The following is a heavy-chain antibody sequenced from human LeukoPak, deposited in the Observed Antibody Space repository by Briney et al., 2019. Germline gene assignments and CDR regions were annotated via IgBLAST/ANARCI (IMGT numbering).Heavy chain of an antibody. CDR3: ARDLPTTVTTGWFDP. V-gene: IGHV4-4*07. CDR2: IYTSGST. CDR1: GGSISSYY. D-gene: IGHD4-11*01. J-gene: IGHJ5*02. Sequence: PSETLSLTSTVSGGSISSYYWSWIRQPAGKGLEWIGRIYTSGSTTYNPSLKSRVTMSVDTSKNQFSLKLSSVTAADTAVYYCARDLPTTVTTGWFDPWGQGTLVTVSS.